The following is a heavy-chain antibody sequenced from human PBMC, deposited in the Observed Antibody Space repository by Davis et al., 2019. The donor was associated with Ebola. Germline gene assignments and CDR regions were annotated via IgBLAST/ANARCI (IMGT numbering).Heavy chain of an antibody. CDR3: ARDSGIFGDYYFDP. V-gene: IGHV3-23*01. CDR1: GFIFSNYA. D-gene: IGHD3-10*02. CDR2: VSASGGIN. Sequence: PGGSLRLSCAASGFIFSNYAMSWVRQAPGKGLEWVSAVSASGGINFYGDSVRGRFTISRDNSRNPLYLQVNSLRAEDTAVYYCARDSGIFGDYYFDPWGQGTLVTVSS. J-gene: IGHJ4*02.